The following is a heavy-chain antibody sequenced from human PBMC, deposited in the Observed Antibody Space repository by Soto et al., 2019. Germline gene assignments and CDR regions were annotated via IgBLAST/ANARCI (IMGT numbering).Heavy chain of an antibody. Sequence: QVQLQQWGAGLLKPSETLSLTCAVYGGSFWGYYWSWIRPPPGKGLEWIGEINHSGSTNYNPSLKSRVTISVDTSKNQFSLKLSSVTAADTAVYYCARAHDYIDYWGQGTLVTVSS. CDR1: GGSFWGYY. D-gene: IGHD3-3*01. V-gene: IGHV4-34*01. CDR2: INHSGST. J-gene: IGHJ4*02. CDR3: ARAHDYIDY.